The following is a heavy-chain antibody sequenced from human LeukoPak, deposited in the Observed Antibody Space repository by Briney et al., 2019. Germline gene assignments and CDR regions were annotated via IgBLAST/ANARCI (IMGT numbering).Heavy chain of an antibody. CDR2: ISSSSSYI. CDR3: ARAHTSGLRYFDWLLSRAYNWFDP. V-gene: IGHV3-21*04. J-gene: IGHJ5*02. CDR1: GFTFSSYS. D-gene: IGHD3-9*01. Sequence: GGSLRLSCAASGFTFSSYSMNWVRQAPGKGLEWVSSISSSSSYIYYADSVKGRFTISRDNAKNSLYLQMNSLRAEDTAVYYCARAHTSGLRYFDWLLSRAYNWFDPWGQGTLVTVSS.